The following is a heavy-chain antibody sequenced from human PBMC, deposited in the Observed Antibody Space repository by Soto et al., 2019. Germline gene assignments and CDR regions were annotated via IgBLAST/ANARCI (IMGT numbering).Heavy chain of an antibody. Sequence: GGSLRLSCAASGFTFSNDAMSWVRQAPGKGLEWVSGISGRGGTTYYADSVKGRFVISRDNSKNTLYLQMNRLRAEDTAAYYCANHGAVTAIPWSYFDWWGQGALVTVSS. D-gene: IGHD2-21*02. CDR2: ISGRGGTT. CDR3: ANHGAVTAIPWSYFDW. CDR1: GFTFSNDA. V-gene: IGHV3-23*01. J-gene: IGHJ4*02.